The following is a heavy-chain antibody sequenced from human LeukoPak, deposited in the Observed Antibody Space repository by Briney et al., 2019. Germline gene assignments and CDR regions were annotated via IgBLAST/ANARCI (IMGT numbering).Heavy chain of an antibody. CDR1: GSTFSSYA. D-gene: IGHD5-12*01. Sequence: PGGSLRLSCAASGSTFSSYAMSWVRQAPGKGLEWVSTITGSGGSTYYADSVKGRFTISRDNSKNTLYLQMNSLRAEDTAVYYCARESGYDNYYYYYMDVWGRGTTVTISS. CDR3: ARESGYDNYYYYYMDV. V-gene: IGHV3-23*01. CDR2: ITGSGGST. J-gene: IGHJ6*03.